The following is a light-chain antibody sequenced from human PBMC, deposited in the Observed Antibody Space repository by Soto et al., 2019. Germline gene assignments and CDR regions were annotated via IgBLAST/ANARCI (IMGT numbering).Light chain of an antibody. CDR3: QQYGSSPHT. CDR2: GAS. CDR1: QSVSSSY. Sequence: EIVFTQSPGTLSLSPGERATLSCRASQSVSSSYLAWYQQKPGQAPRLLIYGASSRATGIPDRFSGSGSGTDFTLTISRLEPEDFAVYYCQQYGSSPHTFGQGTKVDIK. V-gene: IGKV3-20*01. J-gene: IGKJ2*01.